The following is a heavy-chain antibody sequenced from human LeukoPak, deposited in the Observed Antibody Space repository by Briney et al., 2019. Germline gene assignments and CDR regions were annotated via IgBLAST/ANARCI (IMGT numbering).Heavy chain of an antibody. CDR3: AREGGFYRPLDY. Sequence: SETLSLTCTVSGDSISSSSYHWGWIRQPPGKGLEWIGFIYYSGSTYYNPSLESRLTMSVDVSENQVSLKLTSVTAADTAVYYCAREGGFYRPLDYSGQGTLVTVSS. J-gene: IGHJ4*02. CDR1: GDSISSSSYH. V-gene: IGHV4-39*07. CDR2: IYYSGST. D-gene: IGHD3-3*01.